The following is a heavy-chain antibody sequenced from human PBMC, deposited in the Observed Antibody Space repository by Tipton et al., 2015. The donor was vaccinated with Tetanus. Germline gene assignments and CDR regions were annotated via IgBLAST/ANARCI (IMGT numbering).Heavy chain of an antibody. J-gene: IGHJ5*02. Sequence: QVQLVQSGGGVVQPGRSLRLSCAASGFTFSSYGMHWVRQAPGKGLEWVAGISYDGSNKYYADSVKGRFTISRDNSKNTLYLQMNSLRAEDTAVYYCAGGYSSSWFGDNWFDPWGQGTLVTVSS. CDR1: GFTFSSYG. CDR3: AGGYSSSWFGDNWFDP. V-gene: IGHV3-30*03. CDR2: ISYDGSNK. D-gene: IGHD6-13*01.